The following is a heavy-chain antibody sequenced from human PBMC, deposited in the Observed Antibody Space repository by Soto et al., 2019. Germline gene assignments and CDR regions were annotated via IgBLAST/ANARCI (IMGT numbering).Heavy chain of an antibody. J-gene: IGHJ4*02. D-gene: IGHD3-16*01. V-gene: IGHV4-4*07. CDR1: GDSIRDYY. Sequence: ETLSLTCFVSGDSIRDYYWSWIRQPVGKGLQWVGRIYPTGNSNENPSLKSRVSLSVDTSKNQFSLRLRSVTAADTAVYYCAREGLGFDFWGQGALVTVSS. CDR2: IYPTGNS. CDR3: AREGLGFDF.